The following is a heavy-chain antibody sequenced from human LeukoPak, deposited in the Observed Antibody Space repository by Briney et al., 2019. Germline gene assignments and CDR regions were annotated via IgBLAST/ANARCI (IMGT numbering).Heavy chain of an antibody. Sequence: ASVKVSCKAPGYTFTRYGITWVRQAPGQGLGWMGWISTYNGKTNYAQKVQDRVTMTTDTSTSTVYMELRSLRSDDTALYFCARDFSNFSYGTWFDPWGQGTLVTVSS. V-gene: IGHV1-18*01. CDR2: ISTYNGKT. CDR3: ARDFSNFSYGTWFDP. D-gene: IGHD1-1*01. J-gene: IGHJ5*02. CDR1: GYTFTRYG.